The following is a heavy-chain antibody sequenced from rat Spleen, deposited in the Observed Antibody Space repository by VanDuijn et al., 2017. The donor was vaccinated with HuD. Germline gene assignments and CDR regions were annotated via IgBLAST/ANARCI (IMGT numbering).Heavy chain of an antibody. CDR3: AIRGRTY. CDR2: MWSNGGT. J-gene: IGHJ2*01. V-gene: IGHV2-47*01. CDR1: GLSLTSNS. Sequence: QVQLKESGPGLVQSSQTLSLTCTVSGLSLTSNSVSWIRQPPGKGLEWMGVMWSNGGTDYNSAIKSRLSISRDTSKSQVFLKMNSLQSEDTAMYFCAIRGRTYWGQGVMVTVSS.